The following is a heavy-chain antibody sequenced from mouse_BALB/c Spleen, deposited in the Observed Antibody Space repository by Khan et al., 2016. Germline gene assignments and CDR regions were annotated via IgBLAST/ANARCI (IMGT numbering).Heavy chain of an antibody. V-gene: IGHV3-2*02. CDR3: ARWCYGNYYFDY. CDR1: GYSITSDYA. D-gene: IGHD2-1*01. Sequence: EVQLQESGPGLVKPSQSLSLTCTVTGYSITSDYAWNWIRQFPGNKLEWMGYISYSGSTSYNPSLKSRISLTRDTSKNQFFLQLNSVTTEDTATYYCARWCYGNYYFDYWGQGTTLTVSS. J-gene: IGHJ2*01. CDR2: ISYSGST.